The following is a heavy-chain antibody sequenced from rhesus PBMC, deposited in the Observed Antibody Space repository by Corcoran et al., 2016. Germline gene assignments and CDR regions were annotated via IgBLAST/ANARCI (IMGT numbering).Heavy chain of an antibody. CDR1: GGSISDSYY. CDR3: AREAYCTGRDCNGLDS. J-gene: IGHJ6*01. CDR2: IYGNSADT. D-gene: IGHD2-21*01. V-gene: IGHV4S9*01. Sequence: QVQLPESGPGLVKPSETLSLTCAVSGGSISDSYYWHWLRQPPGKGLEWIGKIYGNSADTFYSPSLKSRVTISKDTSKNQFCLKVNSVTPADTAIYYCAREAYCTGRDCNGLDSWGQGVVVTVSS.